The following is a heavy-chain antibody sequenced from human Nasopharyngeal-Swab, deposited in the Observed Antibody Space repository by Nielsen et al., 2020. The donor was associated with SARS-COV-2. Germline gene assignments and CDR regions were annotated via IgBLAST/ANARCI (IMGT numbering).Heavy chain of an antibody. CDR2: ISGSGGST. D-gene: IGHD3-22*01. CDR3: AKGSGYYYDSSGRPGAFDI. Sequence: VRQAPGKGLEWGSAISGSGGSTYYADSVKGRFTISRYNSKNTLYLQMNSLRAEDTAVYYCAKGSGYYYDSSGRPGAFDIWGQGTMVTVSS. J-gene: IGHJ3*02. V-gene: IGHV3-23*01.